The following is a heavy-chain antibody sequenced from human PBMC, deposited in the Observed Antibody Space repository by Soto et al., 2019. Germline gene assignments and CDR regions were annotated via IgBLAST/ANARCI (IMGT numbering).Heavy chain of an antibody. CDR1: GFTFTNVA. J-gene: IGHJ4*02. CDR2: ITDSGGST. V-gene: IGHV3-23*01. CDR3: AKLYWNPRYFDY. D-gene: IGHD1-1*01. Sequence: EVQLLESGGGLVQPGGSLRLSCAASGFTFTNVAMTWVRQAPGKGLEWVSTITDSGGSTDYADPVKGRFTISRDNSKSTLYLQMNNLRADDTAVYYCAKLYWNPRYFDYWGQGARVTISS.